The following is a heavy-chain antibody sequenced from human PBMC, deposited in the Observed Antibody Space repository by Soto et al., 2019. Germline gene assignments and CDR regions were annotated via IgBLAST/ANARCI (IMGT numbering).Heavy chain of an antibody. CDR1: GYAFSTYG. V-gene: IGHV1-18*01. J-gene: IGHJ5*02. D-gene: IGHD1-26*01. CDR2: ISAYNGDS. CDR3: ARSSGTSYIWLDP. Sequence: QVQLVQSATEVKKPGASVKVSCKSSGYAFSTYGISWVRQAPGQGLEWMAWISAYNGDSNYAQHLQDRVTLTTDTSTSTAYMELRSLRSDDTAVYFCARSSGTSYIWLDPWGQGTLVIVSP.